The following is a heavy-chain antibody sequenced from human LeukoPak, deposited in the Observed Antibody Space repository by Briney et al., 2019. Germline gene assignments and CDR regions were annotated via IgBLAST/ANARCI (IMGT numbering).Heavy chain of an antibody. J-gene: IGHJ4*02. Sequence: ASVKVSCKASGYTFTSYGISWVRQAPGQGLEWMGGIIPIFGTANYAQKFQGRVTITADESTSTAYMELSSLRSEDTAVYYCARGVRDGYNPYYFDYWGQGTLVTVSS. D-gene: IGHD5-24*01. CDR3: ARGVRDGYNPYYFDY. CDR2: IIPIFGTA. V-gene: IGHV1-69*13. CDR1: GYTFTSYG.